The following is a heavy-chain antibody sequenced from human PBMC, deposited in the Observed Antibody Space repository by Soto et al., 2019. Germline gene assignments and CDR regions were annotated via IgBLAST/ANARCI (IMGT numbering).Heavy chain of an antibody. D-gene: IGHD5-12*01. CDR1: GFSFKYYA. CDR3: AKGSIEYSASVDR. J-gene: IGHJ5*02. Sequence: EVQLLESGGGLVQPGGSLRLACAASGFSFKYYAMGWVRQAPGKGLELVSVISARGGSSYFADSVKGRFTISRDNSKNVLSLEMNNLRAEDTAKYFCAKGSIEYSASVDRWVQGTLVLVSS. V-gene: IGHV3-23*01. CDR2: ISARGGSS.